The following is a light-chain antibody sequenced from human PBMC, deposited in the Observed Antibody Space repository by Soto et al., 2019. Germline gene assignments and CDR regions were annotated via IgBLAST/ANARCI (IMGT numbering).Light chain of an antibody. CDR1: QGIGNR. J-gene: IGKJ5*01. V-gene: IGKV1-27*01. CDR3: QKYNSVPAT. CDR2: SAS. Sequence: DIQLTQSPSSLSASVGDRVTITCRASQGIGNRLAWYQQKPGTVPKLLIYSASTLQSGVPSRFSGSGSGTDFTLTISRLQPEDVATYYCQKYNSVPATFGQGTRLEIK.